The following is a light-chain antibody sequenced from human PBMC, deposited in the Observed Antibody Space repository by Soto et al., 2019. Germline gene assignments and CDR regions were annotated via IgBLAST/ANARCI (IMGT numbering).Light chain of an antibody. CDR3: QQYNLSPSS. CDR1: QSFGSW. Sequence: DIQMIQSPSSLSASVGDTVTITCRASQSFGSWLAWYQQKPGQAPKLLIYDISSLEYGVPSRFSGSGSGTEFTLTISSLQPDDFATYYCQQYNLSPSSFGQGTKVDIK. CDR2: DIS. V-gene: IGKV1-5*01. J-gene: IGKJ2*01.